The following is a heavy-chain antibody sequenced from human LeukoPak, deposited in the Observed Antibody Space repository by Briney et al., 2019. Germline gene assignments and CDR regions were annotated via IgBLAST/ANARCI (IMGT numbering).Heavy chain of an antibody. Sequence: GGSLRLSCAASGFTFSSYWMSWVRQAPGKGLEWVANIKQDGSEKYYVDSVKGRFTISRDNAKNSLYLQMNSLRAEDTAVYYCARVRRRVYPRGWAFDYWGQGTLATVSS. V-gene: IGHV3-7*01. D-gene: IGHD5/OR15-5a*01. CDR3: ARVRRRVYPRGWAFDY. CDR2: IKQDGSEK. CDR1: GFTFSSYW. J-gene: IGHJ4*02.